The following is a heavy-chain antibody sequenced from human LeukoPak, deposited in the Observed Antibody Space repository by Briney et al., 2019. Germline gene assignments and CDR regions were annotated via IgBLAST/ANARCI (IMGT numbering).Heavy chain of an antibody. V-gene: IGHV1-18*01. Sequence: ASVKVSCKASGYTFTDFAITWVRQAPGQGLEWMGWISCYNGNIKYAQNVQGRVTKTKDTSTSTVYMELRSLRSDDTAVYYCARGLGRKQWLVRRSPNPLDYWGQGTLVTVSS. J-gene: IGHJ4*02. CDR1: GYTFTDFA. CDR3: ARGLGRKQWLVRRSPNPLDY. CDR2: ISCYNGNI. D-gene: IGHD6-19*01.